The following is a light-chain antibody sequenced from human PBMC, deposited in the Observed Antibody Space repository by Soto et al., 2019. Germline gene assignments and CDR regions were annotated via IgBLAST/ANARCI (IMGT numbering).Light chain of an antibody. CDR3: CSYAGNFAYV. V-gene: IGLV2-11*01. Sequence: QSVLTQPRSVSDSPGQSVAISCIGTSSDVGGYNLVSWYQQYPGKAPKLLIYDVNKRPSGVPDRFSGSKSGNTASLTISGLQAEDEADYYCCSYAGNFAYVFGTGTKVTVL. CDR2: DVN. CDR1: SSDVGGYNL. J-gene: IGLJ1*01.